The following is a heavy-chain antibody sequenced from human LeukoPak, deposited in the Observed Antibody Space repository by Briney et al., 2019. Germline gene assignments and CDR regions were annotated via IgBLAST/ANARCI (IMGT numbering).Heavy chain of an antibody. D-gene: IGHD7-27*01. V-gene: IGHV1-2*02. CDR1: GYTFTGYY. J-gene: IGHJ4*02. CDR3: ARDGLGTTTNFDY. CDR2: INPNNGGT. Sequence: ASVKVSCKASGYTFTGYYMHWVRQAPGQGLEWMGWINPNNGGTNYAQTFQGRVTMTRDTSIGTAYMELSRLRSDDMAVYYCARDGLGTTTNFDYWGQGTLVTVSS.